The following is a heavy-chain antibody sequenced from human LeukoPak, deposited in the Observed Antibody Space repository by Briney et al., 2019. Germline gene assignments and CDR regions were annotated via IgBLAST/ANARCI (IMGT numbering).Heavy chain of an antibody. Sequence: GGSLRLSCAASGLTFSTYAMSWVRQAPGKGLYWVSVVGDSSGSTYYADSVKGRFTISRDNSKNTLYLQMNSLRAEDTAVYYCAKDFSPCGGDCYPDAFDIWGQGTMVTVSS. CDR2: VGDSSGST. CDR3: AKDFSPCGGDCYPDAFDI. D-gene: IGHD2-21*01. CDR1: GLTFSTYA. V-gene: IGHV3-23*01. J-gene: IGHJ3*02.